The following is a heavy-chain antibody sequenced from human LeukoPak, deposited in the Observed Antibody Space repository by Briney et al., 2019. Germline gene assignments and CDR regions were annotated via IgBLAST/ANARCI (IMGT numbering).Heavy chain of an antibody. J-gene: IGHJ1*01. CDR1: GGSISSSNW. CDR2: IYHSGNT. CDR3: ARGPLFGGVIARYDAGLGD. D-gene: IGHD3-16*02. Sequence: SGTLSLTCAVSGGSISSSNWWSWVRQPPGKGLEWIGEIYHSGNTNYNPSLKSRVTILEDKSRNQFSLKLSSVTAADTAVYYCARGPLFGGVIARYDAGLGDWGQGTLVTVSS. V-gene: IGHV4-4*02.